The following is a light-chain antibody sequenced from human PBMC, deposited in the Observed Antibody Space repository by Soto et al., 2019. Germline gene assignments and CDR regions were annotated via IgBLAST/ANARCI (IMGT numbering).Light chain of an antibody. CDR3: QQYNSYFRT. Sequence: DIQLTQSPSTLSASVGDRVTITCRASQSVSSWLAWYQQKPGRAPSLLIYKASNLETGVPSRFSGRGSWTEFTLTISSLQPDDFATYYCQQYNSYFRTFGQGTKVEIK. CDR2: KAS. V-gene: IGKV1-5*03. J-gene: IGKJ1*01. CDR1: QSVSSW.